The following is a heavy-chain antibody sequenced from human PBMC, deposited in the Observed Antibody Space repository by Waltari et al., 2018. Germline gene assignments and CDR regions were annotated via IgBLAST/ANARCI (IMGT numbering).Heavy chain of an antibody. CDR1: GVILDDCG. CDR3: ARNFGTGYFYYGMDV. V-gene: IGHV3-20*01. J-gene: IGHJ6*02. CDR2: INWSGDNA. Sequence: EVQLVESGGSVVRPGGSRRLSCVAPGVILDDCGLPWVRQVPGKGLEWVSGINWSGDNAGYADSVKGRFTVSRDNAKNSLYLEMNSLRAEDTALYHCARNFGTGYFYYGMDVWGQGTTVTVSS. D-gene: IGHD2-15*01.